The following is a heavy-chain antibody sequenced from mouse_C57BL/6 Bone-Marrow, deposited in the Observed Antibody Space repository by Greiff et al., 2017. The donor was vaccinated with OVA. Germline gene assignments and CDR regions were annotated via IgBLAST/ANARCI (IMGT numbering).Heavy chain of an antibody. D-gene: IGHD2-5*01. CDR2: IYPGSGST. CDR3: ARESYSNKYYVMDY. CDR1: GYTFTSYW. J-gene: IGHJ4*01. V-gene: IGHV1-55*01. Sequence: QVQLQQPGAELVKPGASVKMSCKASGYTFTSYWITWVKQRPGQGLEWIGDIYPGSGSTNYNEKFKSKATLTVDTSSSTAYMQLSSLTSEDSAVYYCARESYSNKYYVMDYWGQGTSVTVSS.